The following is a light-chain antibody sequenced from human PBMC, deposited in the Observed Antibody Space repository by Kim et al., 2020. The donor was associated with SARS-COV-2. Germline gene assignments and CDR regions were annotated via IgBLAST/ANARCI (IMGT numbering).Light chain of an antibody. CDR2: DAS. Sequence: GDRVTITCRASQCVNIYLAWYQHRPGKAPDLLIYDASILQSGVPSRFSGSGSGTDFTLTISGLQPDDFATYYCQEYKSNSWTFGQGTKVDIK. V-gene: IGKV1-5*01. CDR1: QCVNIY. J-gene: IGKJ1*01. CDR3: QEYKSNSWT.